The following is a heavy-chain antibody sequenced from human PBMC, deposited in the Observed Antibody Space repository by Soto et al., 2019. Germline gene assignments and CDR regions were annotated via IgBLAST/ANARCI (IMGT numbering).Heavy chain of an antibody. CDR2: ISAYNGNT. D-gene: IGHD3-3*01. CDR3: ARGPPRGTIFGVVIRKYYYYGMDV. CDR1: GYTFTSYG. Sequence: QVQLVQSGAEVKKPGASVKVSCKASGYTFTSYGISWVRQAPGQGLEWMGWISAYNGNTNYAQKLQGRVTMTTDTSTSTADMELRSVRSDDTAVYYCARGPPRGTIFGVVIRKYYYYGMDVWGQGTTVTVSS. V-gene: IGHV1-18*01. J-gene: IGHJ6*02.